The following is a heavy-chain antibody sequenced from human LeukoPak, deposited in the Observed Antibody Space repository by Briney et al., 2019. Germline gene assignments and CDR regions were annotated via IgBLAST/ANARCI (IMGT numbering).Heavy chain of an antibody. CDR1: GITFSSYS. J-gene: IGHJ4*02. CDR2: ISSSSSYI. V-gene: IGHV3-21*01. CDR3: ARDQSITMVRGITRAPPKY. D-gene: IGHD3-10*01. Sequence: GGSLRLSCAASGITFSSYSMNWVRQAPGKGLEWVSSISSSSSYIYYADSVKGRFTISRDNAKNSLYLQMNSLRAEDTAVYYCARDQSITMVRGITRAPPKYWGQGTLVTVSS.